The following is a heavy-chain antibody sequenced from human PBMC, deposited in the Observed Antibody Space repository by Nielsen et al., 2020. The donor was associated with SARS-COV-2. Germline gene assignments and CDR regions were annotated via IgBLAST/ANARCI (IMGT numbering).Heavy chain of an antibody. CDR3: ARGGDVLLWFGENHDAFDI. J-gene: IGHJ3*02. Sequence: GRQAPGQGLEGMGWINTENGNPAYAQGFTGRFVFSLDTSVSTAYLQISSLKAEDTAVYYCARGGDVLLWFGENHDAFDIWGQGTMVTVSS. D-gene: IGHD3-10*01. V-gene: IGHV7-4-1*02. CDR2: INTENGNP.